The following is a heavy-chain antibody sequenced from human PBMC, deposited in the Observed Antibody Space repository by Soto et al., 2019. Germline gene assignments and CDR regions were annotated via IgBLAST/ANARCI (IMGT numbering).Heavy chain of an antibody. CDR1: GYSFTSYW. Sequence: PGESLKISCKGSGYSFTSYWIGWVHQMPGKGLEWMGIIYPGDSDTRYSPSFQGQVTISADKSISTAYLQWASLKASDTAMYYCARNTGSCSSTSCYRGGLNYYNCMDVWGQGTTVTVSS. V-gene: IGHV5-51*07. J-gene: IGHJ6*02. CDR2: IYPGDSDT. CDR3: ARNTGSCSSTSCYRGGLNYYNCMDV. D-gene: IGHD2-2*02.